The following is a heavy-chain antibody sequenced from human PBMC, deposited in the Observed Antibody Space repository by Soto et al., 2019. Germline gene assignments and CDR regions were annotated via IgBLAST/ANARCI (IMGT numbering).Heavy chain of an antibody. Sequence: PSETLSLTCAVSGGSISSGGYSWSWIRQPPGKGLEWIGYIYHSGSTYYNPSLKSRVTISVDRSKNQFSLKLSSVTAADTAVYYCARGGGRYDSSGYYEVFDYWGQGTLVTVSS. CDR2: IYHSGST. CDR1: GGSISSGGYS. V-gene: IGHV4-30-2*01. CDR3: ARGGGRYDSSGYYEVFDY. J-gene: IGHJ4*02. D-gene: IGHD3-22*01.